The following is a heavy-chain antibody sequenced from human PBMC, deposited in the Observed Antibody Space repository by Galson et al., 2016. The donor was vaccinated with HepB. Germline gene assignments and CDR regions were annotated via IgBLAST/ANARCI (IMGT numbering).Heavy chain of an antibody. CDR3: ARGNVVLPAGVAYYYYGMDV. D-gene: IGHD2-2*01. CDR1: GGTFSSYP. CDR2: IIPTFGTA. J-gene: IGHJ6*02. V-gene: IGHV1-69*13. Sequence: SVKVSCKASGGTFSSYPISWVRQAPGQGLEWMGGIIPTFGTATYAQKFQGRVTITADESTSTTYMQLSSLRSDNTAVYYCARGNVVLPAGVAYYYYGMDVSGQGTTLTGSS.